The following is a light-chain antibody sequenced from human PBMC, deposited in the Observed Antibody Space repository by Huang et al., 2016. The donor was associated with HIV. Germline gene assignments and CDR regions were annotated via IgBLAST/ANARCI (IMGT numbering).Light chain of an antibody. CDR1: QSITTH. J-gene: IGKJ4*01. CDR2: GAS. V-gene: IGKV3-15*01. CDR3: QQYITWPPLT. Sequence: DIVMTQSPVPLSVSPGERATLSCRASQSITTHLAWYQQKPGQAPRLIIYGASAGAAGIPARFSGGGSGTEFTLTINRLQSEDSATYFCQQYITWPPLTFGGGTKVEIK.